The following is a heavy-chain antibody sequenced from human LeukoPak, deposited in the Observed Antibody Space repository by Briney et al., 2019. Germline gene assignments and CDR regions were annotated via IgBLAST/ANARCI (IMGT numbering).Heavy chain of an antibody. J-gene: IGHJ6*03. CDR1: GFTFSTYG. D-gene: IGHD1-1*01. CDR2: IRYDGSIQ. V-gene: IGHV3-30*02. Sequence: GGSLRLSCAASGFTFSTYGIHWVRQAPGKGLEWVAFIRYDGSIQSYADSVKGRFTISRDKSKNTVYLQMNSLRTEDTAVYSCARDGWDSLTYNLYYYMDVWGKGATVTIS. CDR3: ARDGWDSLTYNLYYYMDV.